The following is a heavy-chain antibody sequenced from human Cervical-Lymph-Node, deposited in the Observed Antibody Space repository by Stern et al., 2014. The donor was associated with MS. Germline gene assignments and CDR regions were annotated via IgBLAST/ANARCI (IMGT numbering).Heavy chain of an antibody. CDR1: GGSLSTNS. CDR2: IIPLFNTA. CDR3: AREKSYFDSSGHYDVFDI. D-gene: IGHD3-22*01. Sequence: QVQLVQSGAEVKKPGSSVKVSCKASGGSLSTNSLTWVRQAPGQGLEWMGGIIPLFNTANYAQTFHGRVTMTADKSTNTVFMELASLRFEDTAVYYCAREKSYFDSSGHYDVFDIWGQGTQVTVSS. J-gene: IGHJ3*02. V-gene: IGHV1-69*06.